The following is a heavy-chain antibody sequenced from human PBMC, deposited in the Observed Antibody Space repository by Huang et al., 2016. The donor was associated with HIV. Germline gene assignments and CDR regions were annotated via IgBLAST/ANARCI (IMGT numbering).Heavy chain of an antibody. CDR2: ISASSGDT. V-gene: IGHV1-18*01. Sequence: QIQLMQSGPELKQPGASVKVSCKASGYTFTSFGITWVRQAPGQGPEWRGWISASSGDTEDAQKFQGRVTLTTDTSTNIAYMELRSLRADDTAKYYCARDPKYHRIGYYRQRRGIDIWGQGTMVSVSS. D-gene: IGHD3-22*01. CDR3: ARDPKYHRIGYYRQRRGIDI. J-gene: IGHJ3*02. CDR1: GYTFTSFG.